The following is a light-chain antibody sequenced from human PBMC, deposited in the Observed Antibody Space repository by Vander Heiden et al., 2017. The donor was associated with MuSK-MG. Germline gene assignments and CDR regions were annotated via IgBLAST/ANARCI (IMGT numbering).Light chain of an antibody. CDR1: HIGSKT. J-gene: IGLJ3*02. CDR2: DGS. CDR3: QGWDSGRVQPGV. Sequence: SYVLPPPPTLSVAPGQTARITCGGNHIGSKTVHCYQQKPGRHTLPVVHDGSSRPAWIPGQDAGSNAGNKATRTSSRDEVEDEDDYSCQGWDSGRVQPGVFGGGTKLTVL. V-gene: IGLV3-21*02.